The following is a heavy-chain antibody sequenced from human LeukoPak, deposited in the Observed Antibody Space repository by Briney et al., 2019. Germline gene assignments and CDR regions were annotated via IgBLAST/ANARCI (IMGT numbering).Heavy chain of an antibody. V-gene: IGHV3-21*01. Sequence: GGSLRLSCAASGFTFSSYSMNWVRQAPGKGLEWVSSISSSSSYIYYADSVKGRFTISRDNAKNSLYLQMNSLRAEDTAMYYCARVTLEGGYSYGDFDPWGQGSLVIVSS. CDR2: ISSSSSYI. CDR3: ARVTLEGGYSYGDFDP. D-gene: IGHD5-18*01. CDR1: GFTFSSYS. J-gene: IGHJ5*02.